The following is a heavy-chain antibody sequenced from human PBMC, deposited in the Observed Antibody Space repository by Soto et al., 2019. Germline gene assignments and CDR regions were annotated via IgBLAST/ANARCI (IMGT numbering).Heavy chain of an antibody. Sequence: QVQLVQSGAEVKKPGSSVKVSCKASGGTFSSYAISWVRQAPGQGFEWMGGIIPIFGTANYAQKFQGRVTITADESTSTAYMELSSLRSEDTAVYYCANRWSGGDTAMVSDLWGQGTLVTVSS. V-gene: IGHV1-69*12. CDR3: ANRWSGGDTAMVSDL. CDR2: IIPIFGTA. J-gene: IGHJ5*02. CDR1: GGTFSSYA. D-gene: IGHD5-18*01.